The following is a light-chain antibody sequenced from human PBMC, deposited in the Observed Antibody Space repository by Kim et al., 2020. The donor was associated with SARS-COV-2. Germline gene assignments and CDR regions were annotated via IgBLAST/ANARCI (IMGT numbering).Light chain of an antibody. Sequence: SPEERDTPSCRGSQSVISNYFALDQQKPGQAPRLLIYIASNRATGIPDRFSGGGGGTDFSLTINRVEPEDFAVYYCQQYVSSPVTFGGGTKVEIK. CDR3: QQYVSSPVT. CDR2: IAS. V-gene: IGKV3-20*01. J-gene: IGKJ4*01. CDR1: QSVISNY.